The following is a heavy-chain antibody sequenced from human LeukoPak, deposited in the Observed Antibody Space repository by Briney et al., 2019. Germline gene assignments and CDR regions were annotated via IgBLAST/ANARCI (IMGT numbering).Heavy chain of an antibody. V-gene: IGHV3-74*01. Sequence: GGSLRLSCAASGFTFSSYWMHWVRQAPGKGLVWVSRINSDGSSTSYADSVKGRFTISRDNAKNTLYLQMNSLRAEDTAVYYCARSIPPPRYCTNGVCSDYWGQGTLVTVSS. CDR1: GFTFSSYW. J-gene: IGHJ4*02. CDR3: ARSIPPPRYCTNGVCSDY. D-gene: IGHD2-8*01. CDR2: INSDGSST.